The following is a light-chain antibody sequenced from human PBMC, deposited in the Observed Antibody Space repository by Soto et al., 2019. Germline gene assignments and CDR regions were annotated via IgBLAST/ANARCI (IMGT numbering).Light chain of an antibody. CDR2: DNT. CDR1: NSNIGSYF. V-gene: IGLV1-51*01. Sequence: QSVLTQPPSVSAAPGQKINISCSGSNSNIGSYFVSWYQQFPGTAPKLLIYDNTDRPSGIPVRFSGSSSGTSATLAITGLQSGDEADYYCGTWDASLNAHVFGTGTKVTV. J-gene: IGLJ1*01. CDR3: GTWDASLNAHV.